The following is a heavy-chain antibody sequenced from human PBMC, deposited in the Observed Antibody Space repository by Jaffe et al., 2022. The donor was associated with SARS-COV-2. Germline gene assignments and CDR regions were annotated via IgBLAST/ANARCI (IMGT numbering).Heavy chain of an antibody. CDR3: ARTTYYYDSGGYYYENYFDY. CDR2: IFSNDEK. CDR1: GFSLSNARLG. D-gene: IGHD3-22*01. J-gene: IGHJ4*02. V-gene: IGHV2-26*01. Sequence: QVTLRESGPVLVKPTETLTLTCTVSGFSLSNARLGVSWIRQPPGKALEWLAHIFSNDEKSYSTSLKSRLTISKDTSKSQVVLTMTNMDPVDTATYYCARTTYYYDSGGYYYENYFDYWGQGTLVTVSS.